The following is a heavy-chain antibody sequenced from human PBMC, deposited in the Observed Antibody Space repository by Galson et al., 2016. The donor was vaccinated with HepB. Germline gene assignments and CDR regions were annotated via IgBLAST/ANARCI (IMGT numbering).Heavy chain of an antibody. D-gene: IGHD3-3*01. CDR2: INAGNGNT. V-gene: IGHV1-3*01. CDR1: GYTFTTNA. J-gene: IGHJ6*02. CDR3: ARPYYYDFWSGFYTGDYGMDV. Sequence: SVKVSCKASGYTFTTNAVHWVRQAPGQRLEWMGWINAGNGNTGYSQKFQGRVTITRDTSASTAYMELSSLRSEDTALYYCARPYYYDFWSGFYTGDYGMDVWGQGTTVTVSS.